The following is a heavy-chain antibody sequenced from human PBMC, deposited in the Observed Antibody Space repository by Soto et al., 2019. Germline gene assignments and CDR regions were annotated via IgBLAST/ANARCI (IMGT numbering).Heavy chain of an antibody. J-gene: IGHJ4*01. D-gene: IGHD3-3*01. V-gene: IGHV1-18*01. CDR1: GCTFTSYG. Sequence: ASVKVCCKASGCTFTSYGISWLRQSPGQRHDWMGWISAYNGNTNYAQKLQGRVTMTTDTSTSTAYMELRSLRSDDTAVYYCARDIGAGDFLDCYDVESGYFDYRAQRSFVLVSS. CDR2: ISAYNGNT. CDR3: ARDIGAGDFLDCYDVESGYFDY.